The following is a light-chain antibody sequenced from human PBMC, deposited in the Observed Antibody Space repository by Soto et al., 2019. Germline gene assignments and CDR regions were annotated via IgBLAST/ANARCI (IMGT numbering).Light chain of an antibody. V-gene: IGKV3-20*01. Sequence: EVVLTQSQGTLSLSPGERATLSCRASQSVSSSYLAWYQQRRGQAPRLLIYGATSRATGIPDRFSGSGSGTNFTLTINTLQPEDFATYYCQQSFTSPWTFGQGTKVDIK. J-gene: IGKJ1*01. CDR1: QSVSSSY. CDR3: QQSFTSPWT. CDR2: GAT.